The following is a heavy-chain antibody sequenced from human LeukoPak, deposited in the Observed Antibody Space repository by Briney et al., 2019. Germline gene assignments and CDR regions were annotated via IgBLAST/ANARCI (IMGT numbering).Heavy chain of an antibody. D-gene: IGHD2-2*01. CDR1: GYTFTGYY. CDR3: ARVGEVVPAANWFDP. Sequence: GASVKVSCKTSGYTFTGYYMHWVRQAPGQGLEWMGWINPNSGGTNYAQKFQGRVTMTRDTSISTAYMELSRLRSDDTAVYYCARVGEVVPAANWFDPWGQGTLVTVSS. V-gene: IGHV1-2*02. CDR2: INPNSGGT. J-gene: IGHJ5*02.